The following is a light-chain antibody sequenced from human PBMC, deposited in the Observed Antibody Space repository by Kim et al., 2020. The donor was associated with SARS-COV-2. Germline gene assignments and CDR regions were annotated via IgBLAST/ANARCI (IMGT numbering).Light chain of an antibody. CDR3: QVWDSSTAWV. Sequence: VALGQTARITCGGNNIGSKKVHWYQQKPGQAPVLVIYRDSNRPSGIPERFSGSNSGNPATLTISRAQAGDEADYYCQVWDSSTAWVFGGGTQLTVL. J-gene: IGLJ3*02. V-gene: IGLV3-9*01. CDR1: NIGSKK. CDR2: RDS.